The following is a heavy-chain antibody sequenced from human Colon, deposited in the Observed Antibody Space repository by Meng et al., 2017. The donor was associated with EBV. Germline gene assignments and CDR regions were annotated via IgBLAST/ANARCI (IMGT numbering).Heavy chain of an antibody. CDR1: GVSISSNIR. J-gene: IGHJ4*02. V-gene: IGHV4-4*02. CDR2: IDDSGST. CDR3: ARGKQDAWELLAY. Sequence: QMQLQASGPGLVKPSGTLSLTCGVSGVSISSNIRWTWVRQPPGKGLEWIGDIDDSGSTNYNPSLNSRISISLDKSKNHFSLKVNSVTAADTAVYYCARGKQDAWELLAYWGQGALVTVSS. D-gene: IGHD1-26*01.